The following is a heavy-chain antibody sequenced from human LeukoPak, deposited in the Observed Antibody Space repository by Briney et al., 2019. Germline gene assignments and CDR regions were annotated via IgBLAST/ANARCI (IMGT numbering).Heavy chain of an antibody. V-gene: IGHV3-33*01. CDR2: IWYDGSSK. CDR3: ARDLGGFLDY. Sequence: GGSLRRSCAASGFTFSSYGIHWVRQAPGKGLECVAVIWYDGSSKFYADSVKGRFTISRDNSKNTLFLQMNSLRAEDTALYYCARDLGGFLDYWGQGTLVTVSS. J-gene: IGHJ4*02. D-gene: IGHD2-15*01. CDR1: GFTFSSYG.